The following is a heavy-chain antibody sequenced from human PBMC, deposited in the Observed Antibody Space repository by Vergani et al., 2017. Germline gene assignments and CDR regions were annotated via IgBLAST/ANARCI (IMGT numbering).Heavy chain of an antibody. CDR2: INHSGST. Sequence: QVQLQQWGAGLLKPSETLSLTCAVYGGSFSGYYWSWIRQPPGKGLEWIGEINHSGSTNYNPSLKSRVTISVDTSKNQFSLKLSSVTAADTAVYYCARADHTAMFYYGMDVWGQGTTVTVSS. CDR1: GGSFSGYY. V-gene: IGHV4-34*01. CDR3: ARADHTAMFYYGMDV. J-gene: IGHJ6*02. D-gene: IGHD5-18*01.